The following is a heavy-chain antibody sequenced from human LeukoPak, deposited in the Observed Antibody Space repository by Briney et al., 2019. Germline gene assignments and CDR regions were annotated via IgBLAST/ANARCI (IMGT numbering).Heavy chain of an antibody. CDR2: IYYSGST. Sequence: PSETLSLTCTVSGGSISSSSYYWGWIRQPPGKGLGWIGSIYYSGSTYYNPSLKSRVTISVDTSKNQFSLKLSSVTAADTAVYYCASAGSGWYGFDYWGQGTLVTVSS. CDR1: GGSISSSSYY. J-gene: IGHJ4*02. D-gene: IGHD6-19*01. V-gene: IGHV4-39*01. CDR3: ASAGSGWYGFDY.